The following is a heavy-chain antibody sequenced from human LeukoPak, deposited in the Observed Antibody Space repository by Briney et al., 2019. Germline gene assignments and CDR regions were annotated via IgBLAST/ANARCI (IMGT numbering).Heavy chain of an antibody. Sequence: PGRSLRLSCAASGFTFSSYGMHWVRQAPGKGLEWVAVISYDGSNKYYADSVKGRFTISRDNSKNTLYLQMNSLRAEDTAVYYCARAPHTHRYYYYGMDVWGQGTTVTVSS. V-gene: IGHV3-30*03. CDR1: GFTFSSYG. J-gene: IGHJ6*02. CDR3: ARAPHTHRYYYYGMDV. CDR2: ISYDGSNK.